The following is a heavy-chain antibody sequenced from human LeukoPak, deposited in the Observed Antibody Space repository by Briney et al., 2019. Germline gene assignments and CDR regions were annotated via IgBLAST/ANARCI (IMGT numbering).Heavy chain of an antibody. CDR2: ISAGSGKT. CDR1: GYTFTTYA. D-gene: IGHD3-22*01. J-gene: IGHJ4*02. CDR3: ARQYDSRGYSPDY. V-gene: IGHV1-3*01. Sequence: GASVKVSCKASGYTFTTYAMNWVRQAPGQGLEWMGWISAGSGKTKYSHKFQGRITITMDTFATTAYMALSSLRSSDTAVYYCARQYDSRGYSPDYWGQGTLITVSS.